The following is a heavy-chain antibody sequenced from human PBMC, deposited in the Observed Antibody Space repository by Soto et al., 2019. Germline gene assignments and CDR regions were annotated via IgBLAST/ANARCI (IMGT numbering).Heavy chain of an antibody. CDR3: ARGLGSYYGSGSYYPNWFDP. D-gene: IGHD3-10*01. J-gene: IGHJ5*02. Sequence: PSETLSLTCTVSGGSISSGGYYWSWIRQPPGKGLEWIGYIYYSGSTNYNPSLKSRVTISVDTSKNQFSLKLSSVTAADTAVYYCARGLGSYYGSGSYYPNWFDPWGQGSLVTVSS. CDR2: IYYSGST. CDR1: GGSISSGGYY. V-gene: IGHV4-61*08.